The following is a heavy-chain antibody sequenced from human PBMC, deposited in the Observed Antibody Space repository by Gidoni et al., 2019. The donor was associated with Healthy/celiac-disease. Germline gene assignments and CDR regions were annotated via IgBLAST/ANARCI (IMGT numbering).Heavy chain of an antibody. CDR2: INHSGST. V-gene: IGHV4-34*01. D-gene: IGHD3-10*01. J-gene: IGHJ6*02. CDR1: GGSFSGYY. CDR3: ARVPDYYGSGEYYYHGMDV. Sequence: QVQLQQWGAGLLKPSETLSLTCAVYGGSFSGYYWSWIRQPPGKGLEWIGEINHSGSTNYNPPLTNRVTILGDESKDQFSLNLSSVTAADTAVYYCARVPDYYGSGEYYYHGMDVWGQGATVTVSS.